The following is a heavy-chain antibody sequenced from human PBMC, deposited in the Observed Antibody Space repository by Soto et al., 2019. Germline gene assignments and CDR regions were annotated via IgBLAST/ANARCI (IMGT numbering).Heavy chain of an antibody. V-gene: IGHV1-69*13. CDR3: AIGESSDMGDH. J-gene: IGHJ4*02. CDR1: GGTLSHYA. D-gene: IGHD6-19*01. CDR2: TTPIIGKR. Sequence: GASVKVSCKASGGTLSHYAVSWVRQAPGQGLEWMGGTTPIIGKRDYAQKFQGRLTITADESTTTSYMELSSLRFDDTAVYYCAIGESSDMGDHWGQGTLVTVSS.